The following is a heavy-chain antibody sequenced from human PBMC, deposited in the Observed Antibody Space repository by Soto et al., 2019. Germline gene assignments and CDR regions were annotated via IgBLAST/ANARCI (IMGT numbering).Heavy chain of an antibody. V-gene: IGHV4-30-4*01. J-gene: IGHJ5*02. CDR3: ARVAPAPAATNYNWFDP. Sequence: QVQLQESGPGLVKPSQTLSLTCTVSGGSISSGDYYWSWIRQPPGKGLEWIGYIYYSGSTYYNPSLKRRVTISVDTSKNQFSLKLSSVTAADTAVYYCARVAPAPAATNYNWFDPWGQGTLVTVSS. CDR1: GGSISSGDYY. CDR2: IYYSGST. D-gene: IGHD2-2*01.